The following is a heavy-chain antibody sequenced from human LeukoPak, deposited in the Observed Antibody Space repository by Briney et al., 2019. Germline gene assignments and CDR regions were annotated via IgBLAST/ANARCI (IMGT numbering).Heavy chain of an antibody. Sequence: GESLKISCKGSGYSFTDYWFGWVRQKPGKGLEWVGIISPRDSDTRYSPSFKGQVTVSADKSINTAYLQWTSLKASDTAMYYCATVNWDPYWYFDLWGRGTLVTVSS. CDR3: ATVNWDPYWYFDL. D-gene: IGHD7-27*01. J-gene: IGHJ2*01. CDR2: ISPRDSDT. CDR1: GYSFTDYW. V-gene: IGHV5-51*01.